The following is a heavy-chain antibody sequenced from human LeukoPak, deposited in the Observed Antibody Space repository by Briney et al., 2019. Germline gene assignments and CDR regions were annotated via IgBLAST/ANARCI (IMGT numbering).Heavy chain of an antibody. CDR2: ISWNSGSI. D-gene: IGHD5-18*01. CDR1: GFTFDDYA. CDR3: AKGLGYSPTE. V-gene: IGHV3-9*01. J-gene: IGHJ4*02. Sequence: PGGSLRLSCAASGFTFDDYAMHWVRQAPGKGLEWVSGISWNSGSIGYADSVKGRFTISRDNSKNTLYLQMNSLRAEDTAVYYCAKGLGYSPTEWGQGTLVTVSS.